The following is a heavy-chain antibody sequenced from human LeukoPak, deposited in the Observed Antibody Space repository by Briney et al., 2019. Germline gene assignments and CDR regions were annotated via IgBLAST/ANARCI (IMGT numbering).Heavy chain of an antibody. Sequence: ASVKVSCKASGYTFAGYYMHWVRQAPGQGLEWMGWINPNSGGTNYAQKFQGRVTMTRDTSISTAYMELSRLRSDDTAVYYCARDIVMVTYWFDPWGQGTLVTVSS. CDR2: INPNSGGT. D-gene: IGHD5-18*01. J-gene: IGHJ5*02. V-gene: IGHV1-2*02. CDR1: GYTFAGYY. CDR3: ARDIVMVTYWFDP.